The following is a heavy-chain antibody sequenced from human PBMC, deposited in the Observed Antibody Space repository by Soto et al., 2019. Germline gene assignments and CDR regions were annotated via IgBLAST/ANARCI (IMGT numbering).Heavy chain of an antibody. J-gene: IGHJ4*02. CDR3: ARDRDTMVRGASGVVGY. V-gene: IGHV3-33*01. Sequence: GGSLRLSCAASGFTFSSYGMHWVRQAPGKGLEWVAVIWYDGSNKYYADSVKGRFTISRDNSKNTLYLQMNSLRAEDTAVYYCARDRDTMVRGASGVVGYWGQGTLVTVSS. D-gene: IGHD3-10*01. CDR1: GFTFSSYG. CDR2: IWYDGSNK.